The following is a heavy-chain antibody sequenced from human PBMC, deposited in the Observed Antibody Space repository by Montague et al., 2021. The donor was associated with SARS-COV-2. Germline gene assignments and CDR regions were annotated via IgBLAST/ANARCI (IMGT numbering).Heavy chain of an antibody. D-gene: IGHD3-22*01. V-gene: IGHV4-4*02. Sequence: SETLSLTCAVSGGSISSSNWWSWVRQPPGKGLEWIGEIYHSGSTNYNPSLKSRVTISVDKSKNQFSLKLSSVTAADTAVYYCARGPYYYDSSGYPYYYYYGMDVWGQGTTVTVSS. J-gene: IGHJ6*02. CDR1: GGSISSSNW. CDR3: ARGPYYYDSSGYPYYYYYGMDV. CDR2: IYHSGST.